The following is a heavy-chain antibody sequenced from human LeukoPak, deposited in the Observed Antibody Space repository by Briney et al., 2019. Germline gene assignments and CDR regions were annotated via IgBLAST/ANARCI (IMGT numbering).Heavy chain of an antibody. CDR1: GFTFSNCW. V-gene: IGHV3-30-3*01. CDR3: ARNGVNYGDEGFDY. D-gene: IGHD4-17*01. CDR2: ISYDGSNK. J-gene: IGHJ4*02. Sequence: GGSLRLSCAVSGFTFSNCWMSWVRQAPGKGLEWVAVISYDGSNKYYADSVKGRFTISRDNSKNTLYLQMNSLRAEDTAVYYCARNGVNYGDEGFDYWGQGTLVTVSS.